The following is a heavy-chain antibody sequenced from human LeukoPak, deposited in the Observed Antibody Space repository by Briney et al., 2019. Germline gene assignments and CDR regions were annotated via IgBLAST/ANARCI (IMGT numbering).Heavy chain of an antibody. CDR1: GGSINSSIYY. J-gene: IGHJ6*03. CDR2: IYYSGST. Sequence: SETLSLTCTVSGGSINSSIYYWGWIRQPPGKGLEWIGNIYYSGSTYYNPSLKSRVTISVDTSKNQFSLKLSSVTAADTAVYYCVKLTVREVSPPYMDVWGKGTTVTVSS. CDR3: VKLTVREVSPPYMDV. D-gene: IGHD3-10*01. V-gene: IGHV4-39*01.